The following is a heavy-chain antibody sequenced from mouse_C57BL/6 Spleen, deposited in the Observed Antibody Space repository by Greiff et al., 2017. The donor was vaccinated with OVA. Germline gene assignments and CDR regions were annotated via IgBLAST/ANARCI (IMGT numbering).Heavy chain of an antibody. Sequence: EVQLVESGPGLVKPSQSLSLTCSVTGYSITSGYYWNWIRQFPGNKLEWMGYISYDGSNNYNPSLKNRISITRDTSKNQFFLKLNSVTTEDTATYYCAREAYRAYYFDYWGQGTTLTVSS. CDR3: AREAYRAYYFDY. CDR1: GYSITSGYY. J-gene: IGHJ2*01. V-gene: IGHV3-6*01. D-gene: IGHD2-12*01. CDR2: ISYDGSN.